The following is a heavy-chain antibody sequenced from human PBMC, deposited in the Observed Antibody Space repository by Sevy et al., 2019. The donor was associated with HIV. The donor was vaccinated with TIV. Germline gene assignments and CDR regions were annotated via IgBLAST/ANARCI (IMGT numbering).Heavy chain of an antibody. D-gene: IGHD6-19*01. V-gene: IGHV1-69*13. J-gene: IGHJ6*02. CDR1: GGTFSSYA. Sequence: ASVKVSCKASGGTFSSYAISWVRQAPGQGLEWMGGIIPIFGTANYAQKFQGRVTITADESTSTVYMELSSLRSEDTAVYYCARDEYSSGWYRGYYYYGMDVWGQGTTVTVSS. CDR2: IIPIFGTA. CDR3: ARDEYSSGWYRGYYYYGMDV.